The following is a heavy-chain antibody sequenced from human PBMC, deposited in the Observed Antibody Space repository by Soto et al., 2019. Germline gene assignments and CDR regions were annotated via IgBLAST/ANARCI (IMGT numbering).Heavy chain of an antibody. J-gene: IGHJ6*03. Sequence: GGSLRLSCAASGFTFSSYGMHWVRQAPGKGLEWVAVISYDGSNKYYADSVKGRFTISRDNSKNTLYLQMNSLRAEDTAVYYCAKDWRYCSSTSCYKGPSYYYYYMDVWGKGTTVTVSS. CDR2: ISYDGSNK. CDR1: GFTFSSYG. CDR3: AKDWRYCSSTSCYKGPSYYYYYMDV. V-gene: IGHV3-30*18. D-gene: IGHD2-2*02.